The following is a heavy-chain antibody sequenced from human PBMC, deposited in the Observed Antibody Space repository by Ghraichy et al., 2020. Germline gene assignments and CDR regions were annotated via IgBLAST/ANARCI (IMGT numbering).Heavy chain of an antibody. CDR1: GFTFSSYA. Sequence: GESLNISCAASGFTFSSYAMHWVRQAPGKGLEWVAVISYDGSNKYYADSVKGRFTISRDNSKNTLYLQMNSLRAEDTAVYYCARAGGYYDILTGRPPYYYYYGMDVWGQGTTVTVSS. CDR3: ARAGGYYDILTGRPPYYYYYGMDV. J-gene: IGHJ6*02. CDR2: ISYDGSNK. D-gene: IGHD3-9*01. V-gene: IGHV3-30-3*01.